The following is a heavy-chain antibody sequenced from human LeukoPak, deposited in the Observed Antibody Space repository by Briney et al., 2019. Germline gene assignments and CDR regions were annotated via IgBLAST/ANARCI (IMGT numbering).Heavy chain of an antibody. CDR3: ARASGWYQPSYFDY. J-gene: IGHJ4*02. V-gene: IGHV4-34*01. CDR2: INHSGST. Sequence: KPSETLSLTCAVYGGSFSGYYWSWIRQPPGKGLEWIGEINHSGSTNYNPSLKSRVTISVDASKNQFSLKLSSVTAADTAVYYCARASGWYQPSYFDYWGQGTLVTVSS. CDR1: GGSFSGYY. D-gene: IGHD6-19*01.